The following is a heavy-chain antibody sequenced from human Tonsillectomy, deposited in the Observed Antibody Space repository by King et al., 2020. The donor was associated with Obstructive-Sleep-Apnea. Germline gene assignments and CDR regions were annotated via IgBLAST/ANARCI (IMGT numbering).Heavy chain of an antibody. CDR3: ALGRVRCSGGSCYPLFDY. D-gene: IGHD2-15*01. Sequence: VQLVESGGGLVKPGGSLRLSCAASGFTFSSYSMNWVRQAPGKGLELVSSISSSSNYIYYADSVKGRFTISRDNAKNSLYLQMNSLRAEDTAVYYCALGRVRCSGGSCYPLFDYWGQGTLVTVSS. J-gene: IGHJ4*02. CDR2: ISSSSNYI. V-gene: IGHV3-21*01. CDR1: GFTFSSYS.